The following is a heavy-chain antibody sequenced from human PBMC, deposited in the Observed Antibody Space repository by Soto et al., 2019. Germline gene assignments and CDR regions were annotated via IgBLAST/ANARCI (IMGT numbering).Heavy chain of an antibody. CDR2: ISSSSSYI. CDR1: GFTFSSYN. CDR3: ARVHYYDSSAYYL. Sequence: PGGSLRLSCAASGFTFSSYNMNWVRQAPGKGLEWVSSISSSSSYIYYADSVKGRFTISRGNAKNSLYLQMSSLRAEDTAVYYCARVHYYDSSAYYLWGQGTLVTVSS. D-gene: IGHD3-22*01. V-gene: IGHV3-21*01. J-gene: IGHJ4*02.